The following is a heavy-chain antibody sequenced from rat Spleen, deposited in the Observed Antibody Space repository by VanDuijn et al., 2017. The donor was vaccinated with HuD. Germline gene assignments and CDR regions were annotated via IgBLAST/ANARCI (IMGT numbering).Heavy chain of an antibody. D-gene: IGHD1-11*01. CDR1: GFTFSDYN. V-gene: IGHV5-7*01. J-gene: IGHJ2*01. CDR2: ISYGDSSGHSST. CDR3: ARTPGGGGSPFDY. Sequence: EVQLVESGGGLVQPGRSLKLSCAASGFTFSDYNMAWVRQAPKKGLEWVATISYGDSSGHSSTYYRDSVKGRFTISRDNAKNTQYLQMDRLRSEDTATYYCARTPGGGGSPFDYWGQGVMVTVSS.